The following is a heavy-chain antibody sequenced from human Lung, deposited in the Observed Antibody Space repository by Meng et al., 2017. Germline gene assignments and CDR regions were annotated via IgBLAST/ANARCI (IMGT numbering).Heavy chain of an antibody. V-gene: IGHV4-34*01. CDR1: GGSFSDYY. Sequence: QLQLLRAVFSMRSLTLCLTCVVTGGSFSDYYWGWIRLPPWKGLWWIGEINHSGITNYNPSLESRATISVDTSQNNLSLKLSSLTSADSAVYYCARGPTTMAHDFDYWGQGTLVTVSS. D-gene: IGHD4-11*01. J-gene: IGHJ4*02. CDR3: ARGPTTMAHDFDY. CDR2: INHSGIT.